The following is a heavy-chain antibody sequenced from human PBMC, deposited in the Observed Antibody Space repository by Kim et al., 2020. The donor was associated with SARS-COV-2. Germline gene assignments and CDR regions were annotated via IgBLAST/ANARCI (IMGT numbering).Heavy chain of an antibody. J-gene: IGHJ3*02. CDR1: GFTFSSYG. V-gene: IGHV3-33*01. CDR3: ARDLHSSGWSSAFDI. Sequence: GGSLRLSCAASGFTFSSYGMHWVRQAPGKGLEWVAVIWYDGSNKYYADSVKGRFTISRDNSKNTLYLQMNSLRAEDTAVYYCARDLHSSGWSSAFDIWGQGTMVTVSS. CDR2: IWYDGSNK. D-gene: IGHD6-19*01.